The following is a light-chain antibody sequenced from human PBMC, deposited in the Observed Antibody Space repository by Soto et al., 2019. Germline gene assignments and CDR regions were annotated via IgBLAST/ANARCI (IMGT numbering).Light chain of an antibody. CDR3: QQYADLPYT. J-gene: IGKJ2*01. CDR2: GAS. CDR1: QTLTTRF. V-gene: IGKV3-20*01. Sequence: EIVLTQSPGTLSLSPGERATLSCMASQTLTTRFLAWYQQKPGQAPRLLIYGASSRATGIPDRFSGSGSGTEYTLTISRLEPEDFAVYSCQQYADLPYTFGRGTILEIK.